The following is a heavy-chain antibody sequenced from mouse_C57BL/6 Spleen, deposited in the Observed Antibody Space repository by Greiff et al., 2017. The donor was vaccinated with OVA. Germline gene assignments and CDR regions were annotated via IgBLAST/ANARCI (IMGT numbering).Heavy chain of an antibody. CDR1: GYTFTDYY. D-gene: IGHD4-1*01. J-gene: IGHJ2*01. CDR3: ARGGQTGTSFDY. Sequence: VQLQQSGPELVKPGASVKISCKASGYTFTDYYINWVKQRPGQGLEWIGWIFPGSGSTYYNEQFKGKATLTVDKSSSTAYMLLRSLTSEDSEVYFCARGGQTGTSFDYWGQGTTLTVSS. CDR2: IFPGSGST. V-gene: IGHV1-75*01.